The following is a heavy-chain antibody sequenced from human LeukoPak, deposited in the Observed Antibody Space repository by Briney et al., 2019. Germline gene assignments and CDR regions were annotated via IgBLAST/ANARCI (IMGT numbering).Heavy chain of an antibody. CDR2: IYPGDSDT. CDR1: GYSFTSYW. CDR3: ARPPYPPRFGELLDAFDI. J-gene: IGHJ3*02. D-gene: IGHD3-10*01. V-gene: IGHV5-51*01. Sequence: KFGESLKISCKGSGYSFTSYWIGWVRQMPGKGLEWMGIIYPGDSDTRYSPSFQGQVTISADKSISTAHLQWSSLKASDTAMYYCARPPYPPRFGELLDAFDIWGQGTMVTVSS.